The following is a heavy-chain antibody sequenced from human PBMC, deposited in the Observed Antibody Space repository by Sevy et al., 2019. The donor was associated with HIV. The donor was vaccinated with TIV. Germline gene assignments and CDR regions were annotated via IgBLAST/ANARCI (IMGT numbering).Heavy chain of an antibody. CDR3: ARDDGNYYFHY. J-gene: IGHJ4*02. CDR1: GFTFSKYW. V-gene: IGHV3-7*01. CDR2: IKQDAGQK. Sequence: GGSLRLSCAASGFTFSKYWMGWDRQAPGKGLEWVANIKQDAGQKYYVNSVKGRFTISRDNAKNSLYLQMDSLRAEDTAVYFCARDDGNYYFHYWGRGTLVTVSS. D-gene: IGHD1-7*01.